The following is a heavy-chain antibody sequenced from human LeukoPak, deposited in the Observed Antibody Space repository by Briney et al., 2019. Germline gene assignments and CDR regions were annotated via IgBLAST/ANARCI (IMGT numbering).Heavy chain of an antibody. CDR1: GGSFSSYW. Sequence: PSETLSLTCTVSGGSFSSYWMPWVRQAPGKGLVWVSRINSDGSSTSYADSVKGRFTISRDNAKNTLYLQMNSLRAEDTAVYYCAREMHTKLHWGQGTLVTVSS. D-gene: IGHD2-8*01. J-gene: IGHJ4*02. CDR2: INSDGSST. V-gene: IGHV3-74*01. CDR3: AREMHTKLH.